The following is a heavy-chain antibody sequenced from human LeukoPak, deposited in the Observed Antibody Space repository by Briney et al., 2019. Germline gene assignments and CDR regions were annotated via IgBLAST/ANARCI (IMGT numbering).Heavy chain of an antibody. CDR3: ARAYSSSSSYFDY. J-gene: IGHJ4*02. CDR1: GGSISSYY. D-gene: IGHD6-6*01. CDR2: IYYSGST. Sequence: PSETLSLTCTVSGGSISSYYWSWIRQPAGKGLEWIGSIYYSGSTYYNPSLKSRVTISVDTSKNQFSLKLSSVTAADTAVYYCARAYSSSSSYFDYWGQGTLVTVSS. V-gene: IGHV4-4*07.